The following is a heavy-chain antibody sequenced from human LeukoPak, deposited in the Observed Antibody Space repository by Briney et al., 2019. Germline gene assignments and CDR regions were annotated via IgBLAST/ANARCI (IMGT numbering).Heavy chain of an antibody. CDR2: IYSGGST. CDR1: GFTVSSNY. J-gene: IGHJ5*02. Sequence: PGGSLRLSCAASGFTVSSNYMSWVRQAPGKGLEWVSVIYSGGSTYYADSVKGRFTISRDNAKNSLYLQMNSLRAEDTAVYYCARGTDSSSYTHWFDPWGQGTLVTVSS. V-gene: IGHV3-53*01. CDR3: ARGTDSSSYTHWFDP. D-gene: IGHD6-13*01.